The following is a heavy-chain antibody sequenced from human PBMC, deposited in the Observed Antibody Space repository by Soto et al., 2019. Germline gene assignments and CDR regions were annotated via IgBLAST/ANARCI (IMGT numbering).Heavy chain of an antibody. Sequence: SVKVSCKASGGTFSRYHIRWVRQAPGQGLEWMGGIIPSGGTANYAQKFQGRVTMTADESTSTAYMELSSLRSEDTAVYYCAIFWARDGVSYYYNDYLDDWGQGTTVTVSS. D-gene: IGHD3-9*01. CDR3: AIFWARDGVSYYYNDYLDD. V-gene: IGHV1-69*13. CDR1: GGTFSRYH. J-gene: IGHJ6*02. CDR2: IIPSGGTA.